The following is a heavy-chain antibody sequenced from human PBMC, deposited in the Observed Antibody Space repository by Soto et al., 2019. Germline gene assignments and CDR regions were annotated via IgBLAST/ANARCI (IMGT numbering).Heavy chain of an antibody. V-gene: IGHV3-23*01. J-gene: IGHJ4*02. CDR1: RFSFSSYE. CDR3: ARGGGYCTPTSCAIDS. CDR2: VSLTGDRT. D-gene: IGHD2-8*01. Sequence: GGSLRLSCVASRFSFSSYEMSWVCQAAGKGLEWVSRVSLTGDRTNYAGSVKGRFTVSRDNFKNTLYLEMDSLRPEDTAIYYCARGGGYCTPTSCAIDSWGRGTPVTVSS.